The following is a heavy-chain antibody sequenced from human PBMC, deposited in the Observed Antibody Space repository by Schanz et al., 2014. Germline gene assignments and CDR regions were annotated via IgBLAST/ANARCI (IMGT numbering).Heavy chain of an antibody. CDR3: ARVQADILTRSEYYYGIDV. J-gene: IGHJ6*02. CDR1: GYTFTSYS. Sequence: QVQLVQSGAEAKKPGASVKVSCKASGYTFTSYSMHWVRQAPGQGLEWMGWISTSNGNTNYIQKHPDTVTSTTATSTDTAYMALRMLRSDDTADYSCARVQADILTRSEYYYGIDVWGQGTTVTVSS. D-gene: IGHD3-9*01. CDR2: ISTSNGNT. V-gene: IGHV1-18*04.